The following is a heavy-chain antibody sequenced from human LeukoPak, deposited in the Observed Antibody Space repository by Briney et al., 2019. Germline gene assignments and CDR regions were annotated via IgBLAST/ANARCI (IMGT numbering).Heavy chain of an antibody. V-gene: IGHV3-11*01. CDR2: ISSSGSTI. D-gene: IGHD3-10*01. J-gene: IGHJ6*02. Sequence: GGSLRLSCAASGFTFSSYAMSWIRQAPGKGLEWVSYISSSGSTIYYADSVKGRFTISRDNAKNSLYLQMNSLRAEDTAVYYCAREFERFGEHGMDVWAKGPRSPSP. CDR1: GFTFSSYA. CDR3: AREFERFGEHGMDV.